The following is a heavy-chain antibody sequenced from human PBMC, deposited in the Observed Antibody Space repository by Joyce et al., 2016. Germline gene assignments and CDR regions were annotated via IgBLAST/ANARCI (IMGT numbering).Heavy chain of an antibody. CDR2: ISRGSMYT. V-gene: IGHV3-11*05. D-gene: IGHD2-15*01. CDR1: GFTFSDYY. Sequence: QVQLVESGGGLVKPGGSLRISWAASGFTFSDYYMSWVRQAPGKGVEWVAFISRGSMYTAYAESVKGRFTITRDNTKNSLYLQMNSLRAEDTAVYYCARDLYCSFGSCYSQTYYYYYMDVWGKGTTVTVSS. J-gene: IGHJ6*03. CDR3: ARDLYCSFGSCYSQTYYYYYMDV.